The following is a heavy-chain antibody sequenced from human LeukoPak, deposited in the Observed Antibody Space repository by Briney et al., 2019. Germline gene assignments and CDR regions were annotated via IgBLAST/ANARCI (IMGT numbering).Heavy chain of an antibody. V-gene: IGHV2-5*04. Sequence: SGPTLLNPTQPLTLTRTFSGFSLSTSEVGVGWLRQDPGKALEWLALIYWNDDEYYSPSLKTRLTIIKDTSKNQVVLKMTSMDAVDRGTYYCARGRGSARSSLFDYWGQGTLVTVSS. J-gene: IGHJ4*02. CDR2: IYWNDDE. CDR3: ARGRGSARSSLFDY. D-gene: IGHD3-3*01. CDR1: GFSLSTSEVG.